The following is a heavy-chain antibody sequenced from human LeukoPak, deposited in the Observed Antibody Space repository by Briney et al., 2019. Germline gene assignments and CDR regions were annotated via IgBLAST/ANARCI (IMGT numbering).Heavy chain of an antibody. Sequence: GGSLRLSCAASGFTFSSYGMHWVRQAPGKGLEWVAVISYDGSNKYYADSVKGRFTISRDNSKNTLYLQMNSLRAEDTAVYYCARTEAQGTFDYWGQGTLVTVSS. D-gene: IGHD6-6*01. V-gene: IGHV3-30*03. CDR2: ISYDGSNK. CDR1: GFTFSSYG. CDR3: ARTEAQGTFDY. J-gene: IGHJ4*02.